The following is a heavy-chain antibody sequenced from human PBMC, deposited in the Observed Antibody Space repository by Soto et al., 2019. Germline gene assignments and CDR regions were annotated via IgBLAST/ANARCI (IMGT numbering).Heavy chain of an antibody. CDR2: ISYDGSNK. CDR1: GFTFSSYG. CDR3: AKDGGGGQHIAAAGTYVWYYFDY. Sequence: QVQLVESGGGVVQPGRSLRLSCAASGFTFSSYGMHWVRQAPGKGLEWVAVISYDGSNKYYADSVKGRFTISRDNSKNTLYRQMTSLRAEDRAVYYCAKDGGGGQHIAAAGTYVWYYFDYWGQGTLVTVSS. J-gene: IGHJ4*02. V-gene: IGHV3-30*18. D-gene: IGHD6-13*01.